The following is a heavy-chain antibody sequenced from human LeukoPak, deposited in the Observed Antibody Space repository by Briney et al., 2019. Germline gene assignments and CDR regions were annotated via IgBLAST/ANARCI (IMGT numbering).Heavy chain of an antibody. V-gene: IGHV1-46*01. CDR1: GYTFTSYY. D-gene: IGHD6-19*01. CDR3: ARAEPPYSSGWYEVHGRYYFDY. J-gene: IGHJ4*02. CDR2: INPSGGST. Sequence: GASVKVSCKASGYTFTSYYMHWVRQAPGQGLEWMGIINPSGGSTSYAQKFEGRVTMTRDTSTSTVYMELSSLRSEDTAVYYCARAEPPYSSGWYEVHGRYYFDYWGQGTLVTVSS.